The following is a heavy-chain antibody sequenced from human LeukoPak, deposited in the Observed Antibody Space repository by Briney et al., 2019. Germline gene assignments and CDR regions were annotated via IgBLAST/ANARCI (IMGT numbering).Heavy chain of an antibody. V-gene: IGHV3-69-1*02. J-gene: IGHJ4*02. CDR2: ISGLSTHI. Sequence: AGGPLRLSCSASGFTFSDYDMNWVRQAPGKGLEWVSSISGLSTHIYYGDSVKGRFSISRDNAKNSVYLQMNSLGVEDTAIYYCGRAFPPLRTSSAGDLWGQGILVTVSS. D-gene: IGHD3-16*01. CDR1: GFTFSDYD. CDR3: GRAFPPLRTSSAGDL.